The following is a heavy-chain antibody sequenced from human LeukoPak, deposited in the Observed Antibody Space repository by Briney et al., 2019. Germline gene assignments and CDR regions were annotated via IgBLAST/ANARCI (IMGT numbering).Heavy chain of an antibody. J-gene: IGHJ2*01. CDR1: GFIASSNY. CDR2: IYHSGSI. Sequence: GSLRLSCVVSGFIASSNYMSWVRQPPGKGLEWIGEIYHSGSINYNPSLKSRVTISVDKSKNQFSLKLNSVTAADTAVYYCARGPGRGSSDWYFDLWGRGTLVTVSS. D-gene: IGHD1-14*01. V-gene: IGHV4-4*02. CDR3: ARGPGRGSSDWYFDL.